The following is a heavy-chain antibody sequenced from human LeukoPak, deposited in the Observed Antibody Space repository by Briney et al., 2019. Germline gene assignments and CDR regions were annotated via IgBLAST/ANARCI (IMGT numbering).Heavy chain of an antibody. CDR3: AKEGDYYGSGSYRDGFDI. V-gene: IGHV3-48*03. CDR1: GFTFNNYE. D-gene: IGHD3-10*01. CDR2: ISISGSTI. J-gene: IGHJ3*02. Sequence: PGGSLRLSCAASGFTFNNYEMNWVRQAPGKGLEWISYISISGSTIYYADSVKGRFTISRDNAKNALYLQMNSLRPEDTAVYYCAKEGDYYGSGSYRDGFDIWGQGTRATVSS.